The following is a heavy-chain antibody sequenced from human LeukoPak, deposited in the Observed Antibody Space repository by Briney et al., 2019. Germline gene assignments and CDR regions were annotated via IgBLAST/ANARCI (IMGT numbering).Heavy chain of an antibody. D-gene: IGHD2-21*02. CDR3: AKEKFVTADRYFDY. J-gene: IGHJ4*02. V-gene: IGHV3-30*18. Sequence: GGFLRLSCAASGFTFSSYGIHWVRQAPGKGLEWVALISYDGNNKDYADSVKGRLTISRDNSKNTLYLQMNSLRAEDTAVYYCAKEKFVTADRYFDYWGQGTLVTVSS. CDR2: ISYDGNNK. CDR1: GFTFSSYG.